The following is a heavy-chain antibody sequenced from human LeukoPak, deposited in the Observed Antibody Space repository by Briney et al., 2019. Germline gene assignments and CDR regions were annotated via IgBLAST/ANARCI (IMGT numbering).Heavy chain of an antibody. D-gene: IGHD3-10*01. CDR3: AKGDRSGSYSYFDY. Sequence: GGSLRLSCVASGFTFSSYAMSWVRQAPGKGLEWVSSISASGGNTYYADSVQGRFTISRDNSKNTLYLQMDSLRAEDTVVFYCAKGDRSGSYSYFDYWGQGTLVTVSS. CDR2: ISASGGNT. V-gene: IGHV3-23*01. J-gene: IGHJ4*02. CDR1: GFTFSSYA.